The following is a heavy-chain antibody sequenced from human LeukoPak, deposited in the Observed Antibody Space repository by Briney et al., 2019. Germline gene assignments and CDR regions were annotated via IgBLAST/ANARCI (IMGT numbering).Heavy chain of an antibody. CDR2: IYPRDGST. Sequence: ASVKVSCKASGYTFTNNYSHWVRQAPGQGLEWMGMIYPRDGSTSYAQNFQGRVTVTRDTSTTIVHMELRGLRSEDTAVYYCARDQEGFDYWGQGTVVTVSS. CDR3: ARDQEGFDY. V-gene: IGHV1-46*01. CDR1: GYTFTNNY. J-gene: IGHJ4*02.